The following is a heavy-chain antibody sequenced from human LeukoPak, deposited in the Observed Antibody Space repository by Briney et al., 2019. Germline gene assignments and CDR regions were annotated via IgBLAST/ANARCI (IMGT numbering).Heavy chain of an antibody. J-gene: IGHJ5*02. CDR3: ASREGIAVA. D-gene: IGHD6-19*01. V-gene: IGHV1-69*04. CDR2: IIPILGIA. CDR1: GGTFSSYA. Sequence: SVKVSCKASGGTFSSYAISWVRQAPGQGPKWMGRIIPILGIANYAQKFQGRVTITADKSTSTAYMELSSLRSEDTAVYYCASREGIAVAWGQGTLVTVSS.